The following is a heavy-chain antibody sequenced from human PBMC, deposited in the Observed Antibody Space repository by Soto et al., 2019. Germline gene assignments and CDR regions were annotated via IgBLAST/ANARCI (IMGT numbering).Heavy chain of an antibody. V-gene: IGHV4-59*08. D-gene: IGHD5-12*01. CDR2: VSSTGST. CDR3: ARLPILATISHFDS. J-gene: IGHJ4*02. Sequence: PSETLSLTCTVSGGSINSYYWTWIRQSPGKGLEWIGYVSSTGSTNYNPSLKSRVTISVDTSKDQFSLKLNSVTAADTAVYYCARLPILATISHFDSWGQGTPVTVSS. CDR1: GGSINSYY.